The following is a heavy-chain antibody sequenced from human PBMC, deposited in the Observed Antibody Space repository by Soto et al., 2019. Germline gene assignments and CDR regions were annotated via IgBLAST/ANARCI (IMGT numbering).Heavy chain of an antibody. V-gene: IGHV1-18*04. CDR1: GYPFTSYG. J-gene: IGHJ4*02. D-gene: IGHD1-1*01. CDR3: ARNLASVHDY. CDR2: INPYNGNT. Sequence: QVQLVQSGGEVKRPGASVKVSCKASGYPFTSYGISWVRQAPGQGLEWMGWINPYNGNTKYAQKFQGRVTMTTDTSTTTAYMELRSLSHDHTAVYYCARNLASVHDYWGQGSLVTVSS.